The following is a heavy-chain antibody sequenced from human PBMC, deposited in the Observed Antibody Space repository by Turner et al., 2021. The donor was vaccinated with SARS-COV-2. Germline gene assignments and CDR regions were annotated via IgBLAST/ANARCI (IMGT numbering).Heavy chain of an antibody. CDR3: AKRSSSSSSYYYGMDV. V-gene: IGHV3-23*01. CDR2: ISSGGGST. D-gene: IGHD6-6*01. CDR1: GLTFSTYA. Sequence: DVQLLESGGGVVQPGGSLRLSCAASGLTFSTYAMSWVRQAPGKGLEWVSAISSGGGSTYYADSVKGRFTISRDNSKNTLYLQMNSLRAEDTAVYHCAKRSSSSSSYYYGMDVWGQGTTVTVSS. J-gene: IGHJ6*02.